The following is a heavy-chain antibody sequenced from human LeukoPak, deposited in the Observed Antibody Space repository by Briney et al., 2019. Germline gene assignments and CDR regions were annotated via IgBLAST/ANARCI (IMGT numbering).Heavy chain of an antibody. V-gene: IGHV3-30-3*01. CDR3: ARDYYDSRWVTGGMDV. D-gene: IGHD3-22*01. Sequence: GRSLRLSCASSGFTFSSYAMHWVRQAPGKGLEWVAVISYDGSNKYYADSVKGRFTISRDNAKNSLYLQMNSLRAEDTAVYYCARDYYDSRWVTGGMDVWGQGTTVTVSS. CDR1: GFTFSSYA. J-gene: IGHJ6*02. CDR2: ISYDGSNK.